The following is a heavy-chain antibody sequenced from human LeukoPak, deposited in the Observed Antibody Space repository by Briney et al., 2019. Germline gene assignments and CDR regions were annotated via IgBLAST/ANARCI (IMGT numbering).Heavy chain of an antibody. J-gene: IGHJ4*02. CDR3: AHRLGTGVDYGSGSLNVGYFDY. D-gene: IGHD3-10*01. Sequence: SGPTLVKPTETLTLTCTLSGFSISTYGVGVGWLRQPPGKALEFLALIYWDDDRRYNPSLKSRLTIAKDTSKNQVVLTMYNMDPADTATYYCAHRLGTGVDYGSGSLNVGYFDYWGQRILVTVSS. V-gene: IGHV2-5*02. CDR1: GFSISTYGVG. CDR2: IYWDDDR.